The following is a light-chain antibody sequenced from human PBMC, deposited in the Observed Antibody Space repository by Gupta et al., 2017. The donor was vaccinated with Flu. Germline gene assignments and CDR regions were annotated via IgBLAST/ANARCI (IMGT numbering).Light chain of an antibody. CDR1: QSGLYNGNNKNY. CDR3: QQEEITPWT. J-gene: IGKJ1*01. Sequence: DILITQSPDSLAVSLGGRATINCQASQSGLYNGNNKNYLAWYQQKPGQPPKLLIYCASTRDSGVPDRFSGSGSGTDFTLTISSLEAEDVAVYYCQQEEITPWTFGQGTKVEI. CDR2: CAS. V-gene: IGKV4-1*01.